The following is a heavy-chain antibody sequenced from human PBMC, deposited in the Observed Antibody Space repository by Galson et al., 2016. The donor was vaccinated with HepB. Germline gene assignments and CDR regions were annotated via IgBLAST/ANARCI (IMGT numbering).Heavy chain of an antibody. CDR2: ITWERTRM. D-gene: IGHD4-11*01. J-gene: IGHJ3*01. Sequence: SLRLSCAASGFKFDDYAMHWVRQCPGKGLEWVSGITWERTRMTYAASVKGRCTISRDDAKNALYLELSSLRIEDTAVYYCVKDRRDSYWDAFDVWGHGTVVTVSA. CDR3: VKDRRDSYWDAFDV. CDR1: GFKFDDYA. V-gene: IGHV3-9*01.